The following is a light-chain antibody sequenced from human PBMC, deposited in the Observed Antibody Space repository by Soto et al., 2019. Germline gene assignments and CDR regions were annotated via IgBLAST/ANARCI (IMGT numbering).Light chain of an antibody. J-gene: IGLJ3*02. V-gene: IGLV1-44*01. CDR2: SNN. Sequence: QAVVTQPPSASGTPGQRVTISCSGSSTNIGSSTVNWYQVVPGTAPKIVMYSNNERPSGGSDRFSGSKSGTSASLAISGLQSEDEAGYYCAAWDDSLNGVVFGGGTKVTVL. CDR3: AAWDDSLNGVV. CDR1: STNIGSST.